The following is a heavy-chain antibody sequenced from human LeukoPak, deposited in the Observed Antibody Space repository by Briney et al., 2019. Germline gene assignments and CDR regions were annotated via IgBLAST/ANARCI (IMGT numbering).Heavy chain of an antibody. CDR2: IYTSGST. CDR3: ARGHGYYDSSGYYGREYFDY. CDR1: GGSISSYY. V-gene: IGHV4-4*07. J-gene: IGHJ4*02. D-gene: IGHD3-22*01. Sequence: SETLSLTCTVSGGSISSYYWSWIRQPAGKGLEWIGRIYTSGSTNYNPSLKSRVTMSVDTSKNQFPLKLSSVTAADTAVYYCARGHGYYDSSGYYGREYFDYWGQGTLVTVSS.